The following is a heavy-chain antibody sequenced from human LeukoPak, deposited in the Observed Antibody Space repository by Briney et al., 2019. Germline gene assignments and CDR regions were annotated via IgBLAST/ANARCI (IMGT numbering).Heavy chain of an antibody. CDR3: ARRHSSGSN. V-gene: IGHV3-66*02. Sequence: GRSLRLSCAASGFTVNTNYMTWVRQAPGKGLEWVAVIYSGGITYYADSVKGRFTISRDNSKNTLYLQMNSLRPEDTAIYFCARRHSSGSNWGQGTLVSVSS. D-gene: IGHD6-19*01. CDR2: IYSGGIT. J-gene: IGHJ4*02. CDR1: GFTVNTNY.